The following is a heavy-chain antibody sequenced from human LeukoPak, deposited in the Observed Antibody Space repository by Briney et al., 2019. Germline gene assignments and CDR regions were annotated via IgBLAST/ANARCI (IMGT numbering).Heavy chain of an antibody. CDR3: AKDEATSGGGLAS. Sequence: PGGSLRLSCAASGFTVSGTHMSWVRQAPGKGLEWVSAMYTGGTTYYADSVTGRFIVSRDTSRNTLFLHMNCLRAEDAAVYYWAKDEATSGGGLASWGQGTLVIVSS. D-gene: IGHD3-16*01. J-gene: IGHJ5*01. CDR1: GFTVSGTH. CDR2: MYTGGTT. V-gene: IGHV3-53*01.